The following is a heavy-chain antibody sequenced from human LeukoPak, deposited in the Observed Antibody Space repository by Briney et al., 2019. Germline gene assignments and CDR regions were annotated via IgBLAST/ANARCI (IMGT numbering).Heavy chain of an antibody. CDR3: ATVEYYDSSCDSLFAD. CDR1: GYTLTELT. V-gene: IGHV1-24*01. J-gene: IGHJ4*02. CDR2: FDPEDGET. Sequence: ASVTVSCTVSGYTLTELTMHWVRQAPGQGLEWVGGFDPEDGETIYAQKFQGRVTMTEYTSIYTAYMELSSLRSYDTAVNYWATVEYYDSSCDSLFADWGQGTLVTVSS. D-gene: IGHD3-22*01.